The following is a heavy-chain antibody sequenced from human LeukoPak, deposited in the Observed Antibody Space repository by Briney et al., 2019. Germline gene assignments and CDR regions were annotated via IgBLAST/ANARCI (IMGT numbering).Heavy chain of an antibody. Sequence: NTAGSLRLSCAASGFTFSNAWMSWVRQAPGKGLEWVGRIKSKTDGGTTDYAAPVKGRFTISRDDSKNTLYLQMNSLKTEDTAVYYCTTGITMVRGVIRLIDYWGQGTLVTVSS. CDR2: IKSKTDGGTT. CDR3: TTGITMVRGVIRLIDY. D-gene: IGHD3-10*01. J-gene: IGHJ4*02. CDR1: GFTFSNAW. V-gene: IGHV3-15*01.